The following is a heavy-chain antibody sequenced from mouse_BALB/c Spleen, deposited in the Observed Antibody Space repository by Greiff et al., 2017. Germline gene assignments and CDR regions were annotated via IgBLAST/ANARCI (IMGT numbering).Heavy chain of an antibody. V-gene: IGHV3-2*02. CDR1: GYSITSDYA. CDR3: ARSGYDYDVDY. Sequence: EVKLVESAPGLVKPSQSLSLTCTVTGYSITSDYAWNWIRQFPGNKLEWMGYISYSGSTSYNPSLKSRISITRDTSKNQFFLQLNSVTTEDTATYYCARSGYDYDVDYWGQGTTLTVSS. D-gene: IGHD2-4*01. CDR2: ISYSGST. J-gene: IGHJ2*01.